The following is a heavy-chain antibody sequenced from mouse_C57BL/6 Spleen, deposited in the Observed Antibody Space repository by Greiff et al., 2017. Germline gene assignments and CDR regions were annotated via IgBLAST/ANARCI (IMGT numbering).Heavy chain of an antibody. V-gene: IGHV1-64*01. CDR3: ARGHYGSSYGGFPFDY. Sequence: VQLQQPGAELVKPGASVKLSCKASGYTFTSYWMHWVKQRPGQGLEWIGMIHPNSGSTNYNEKFKSKATLTVDKSSSTAYMQLSSLTSEDSAVYYGARGHYGSSYGGFPFDYWGQGTTLTVSS. CDR1: GYTFTSYW. CDR2: IHPNSGST. J-gene: IGHJ2*01. D-gene: IGHD1-1*01.